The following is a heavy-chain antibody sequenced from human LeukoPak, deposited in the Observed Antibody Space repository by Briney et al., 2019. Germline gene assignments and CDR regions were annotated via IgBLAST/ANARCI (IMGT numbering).Heavy chain of an antibody. J-gene: IGHJ4*02. D-gene: IGHD1-7*01. V-gene: IGHV1-24*01. Sequence: ASVKVSCKVSGYTLTELSMHWVRQAPGKGLEWMGGFDPEDGETIYAQELQGRVTMTEDTSTDTAYMELSSLRSEDTAVYYCATGYNWNYDLDYWGQGTLVTVSS. CDR1: GYTLTELS. CDR2: FDPEDGET. CDR3: ATGYNWNYDLDY.